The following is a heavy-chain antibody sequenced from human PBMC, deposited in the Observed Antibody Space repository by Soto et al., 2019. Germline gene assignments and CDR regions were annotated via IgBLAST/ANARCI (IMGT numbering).Heavy chain of an antibody. CDR1: GFSLSTSGVG. CDR2: IYWNDDK. D-gene: IGHD3-16*02. J-gene: IGHJ4*02. CDR3: AHSTYDYVWGSYRYGAYYFDY. V-gene: IGHV2-5*01. Sequence: QITLKESGPTLVKPTQTLTLTCTFSGFSLSTSGVGVGWIRQPPGKALEWLALIYWNDDKRYSPSLKSRLTITKDTSKNQVVLTMTHMDPVDTATYYCAHSTYDYVWGSYRYGAYYFDYWGQGTLVTVSS.